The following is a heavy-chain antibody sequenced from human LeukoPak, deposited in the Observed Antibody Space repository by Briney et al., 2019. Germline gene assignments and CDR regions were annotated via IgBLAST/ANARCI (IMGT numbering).Heavy chain of an antibody. V-gene: IGHV3-21*01. CDR3: ANYYDSSGLRY. CDR1: GFTFSSYI. J-gene: IGHJ4*02. Sequence: GGALRLSCAASGFTFSSYIMNWVRQAPAKGLEWVSSISSSSSYIYYADSVKGRFTISRYNAKSSLYLQMNSLRAEATAVYYCANYYDSSGLRYWGQGTLVTVSS. CDR2: ISSSSSYI. D-gene: IGHD3-22*01.